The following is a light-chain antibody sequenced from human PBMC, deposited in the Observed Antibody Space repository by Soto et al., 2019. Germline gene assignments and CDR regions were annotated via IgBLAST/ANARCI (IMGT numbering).Light chain of an antibody. CDR1: QSVSRH. V-gene: IGKV3-15*01. J-gene: IGKJ1*01. CDR2: GTS. CDR3: RQYNNWPRT. Sequence: DIVMTQSPATLSLSPGERATLSCRASQSVSRHLAWSPQKPGQAPRHIIYGTSTRATGTPARLSGSGSGTDLTFTISSVQFEDFAVYYCRQYNNWPRTFGQGTKVDIK.